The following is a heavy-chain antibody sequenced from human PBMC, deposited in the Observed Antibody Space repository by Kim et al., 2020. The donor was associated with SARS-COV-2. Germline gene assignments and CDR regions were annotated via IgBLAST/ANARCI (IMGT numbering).Heavy chain of an antibody. D-gene: IGHD2-15*01. Sequence: GGSLRLSCAASGFTFDDYAMHWVRQAPGKGLEWVSGISWNSGSIGYADSVKGRFTISRDNAKNSLYLQMNSLRAEDTALYYCAKDIGCSGGSCWGFYYYYYGMDVWGQGTTVTVSS. V-gene: IGHV3-9*01. CDR3: AKDIGCSGGSCWGFYYYYYGMDV. CDR1: GFTFDDYA. CDR2: ISWNSGSI. J-gene: IGHJ6*02.